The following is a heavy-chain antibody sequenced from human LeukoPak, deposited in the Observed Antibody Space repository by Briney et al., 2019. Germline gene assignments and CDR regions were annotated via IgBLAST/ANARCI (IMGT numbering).Heavy chain of an antibody. CDR1: GGSISSYY. CDR3: ARSGYSYGWFDP. Sequence: SETLSLTCTVSGGSISSYYWSWIRQPPGKGLEWIGYIYYSGSTNYNLSLKSRVTISVDTSKNQFSLKLSSVTAADTAVYYCARSGYSYGWFDPWGQGTPVTVSS. CDR2: IYYSGST. J-gene: IGHJ5*02. V-gene: IGHV4-59*01. D-gene: IGHD5-18*01.